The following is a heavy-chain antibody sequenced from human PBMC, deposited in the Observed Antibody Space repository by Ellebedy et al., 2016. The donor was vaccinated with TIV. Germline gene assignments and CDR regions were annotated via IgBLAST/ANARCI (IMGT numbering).Heavy chain of an antibody. CDR2: IKQDGSEK. CDR3: GRLGTYVADRGLDS. J-gene: IGHJ5*01. D-gene: IGHD6-6*01. CDR1: GFTFSNYW. V-gene: IGHV3-7*03. Sequence: PGGSLRLSCAASGFTFSNYWMTWVRQAPGKGPECVANIKQDGSEKYYVDSVKGRFTISRDNAKNSLNLQLNSLRVEDGAVYYCGRLGTYVADRGLDSWGQGTLVTVSS.